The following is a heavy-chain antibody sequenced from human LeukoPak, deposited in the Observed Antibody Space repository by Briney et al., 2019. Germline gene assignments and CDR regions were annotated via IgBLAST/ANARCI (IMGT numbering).Heavy chain of an antibody. CDR2: IKGDGSSI. J-gene: IGHJ4*02. D-gene: IGHD6-13*01. CDR1: GFTFSSCS. V-gene: IGHV3-74*01. Sequence: GGSLRLSCAAPGFTFSSCSMHWVRQAPGKGLVWVSRIKGDGSSISYADSVKGRFTIFRDNAKNTLFLQMDSLRAEDTAVYYCVRGTIAAAGIDYWGQGTLVTVSS. CDR3: VRGTIAAAGIDY.